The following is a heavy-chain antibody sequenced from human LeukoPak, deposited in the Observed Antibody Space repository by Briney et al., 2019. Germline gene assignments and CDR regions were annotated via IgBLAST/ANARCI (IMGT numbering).Heavy chain of an antibody. Sequence: GGPLRLPCTASGITFRSNWTTWVPKSPGKGLEWVAYIKQEGGELYYVDSVKGRFTISRDNAKNSLYLQMNRLRAGDTAVYYCARASGYCSGGSCFPPDYWGQGTLVTVP. CDR1: GITFRSNW. V-gene: IGHV3-7*05. J-gene: IGHJ4*02. CDR3: ARASGYCSGGSCFPPDY. D-gene: IGHD2-15*01. CDR2: IKQEGGEL.